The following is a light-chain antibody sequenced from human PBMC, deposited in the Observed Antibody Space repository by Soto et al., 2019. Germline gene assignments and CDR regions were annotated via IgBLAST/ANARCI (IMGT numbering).Light chain of an antibody. CDR2: KAS. V-gene: IGKV1-5*03. Sequence: DIQMTQSPSTLSASLGDRVTITCRASQSINNLSAWYQQKPGKAPKLLIYKASTLRSEVPSRFSGSGSGTEFTLTINSLQPDDFAADYCQPYHSYWVSFGQGTKVEI. CDR1: QSINNL. CDR3: QPYHSYWVS. J-gene: IGKJ1*01.